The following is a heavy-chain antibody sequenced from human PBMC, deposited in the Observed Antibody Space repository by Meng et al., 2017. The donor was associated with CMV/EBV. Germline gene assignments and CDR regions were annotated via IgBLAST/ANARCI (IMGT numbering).Heavy chain of an antibody. CDR2: INPIFGTA. V-gene: IGHV1-69*12. D-gene: IGHD6-13*01. CDR3: ARDAPYSSSWPLFDY. J-gene: IGHJ4*02. CDR1: GGTFSSYA. Sequence: QVQLVQSGAEVKKPGSSVQVSCKASGGTFSSYAISWVRQAPGQGLEWMGGINPIFGTANYAQKFQGRVTITADESTSTAYMELSSLRSEDTAVYYCARDAPYSSSWPLFDYWGQGTLVTVSS.